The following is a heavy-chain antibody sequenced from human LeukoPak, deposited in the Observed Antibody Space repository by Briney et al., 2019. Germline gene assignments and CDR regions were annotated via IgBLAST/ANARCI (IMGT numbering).Heavy chain of an antibody. D-gene: IGHD6-19*01. Sequence: SETLSLTCTVTGGSISIYYWSWIRQPPGKGLEWIGYIYYSGSTNYNPSLKSRVTISVDTSKNQFSLKLSSVTAADTAVYYCARTIPKIAVAGFWNYYYGMDVWGQGTTVTVSS. V-gene: IGHV4-59*08. CDR1: GGSISIYY. CDR2: IYYSGST. CDR3: ARTIPKIAVAGFWNYYYGMDV. J-gene: IGHJ6*02.